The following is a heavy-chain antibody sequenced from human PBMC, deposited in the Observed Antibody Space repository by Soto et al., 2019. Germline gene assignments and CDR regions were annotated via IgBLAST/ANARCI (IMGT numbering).Heavy chain of an antibody. V-gene: IGHV3-23*01. D-gene: IGHD2-15*01. CDR3: AKVPRYCAGGGCFGDYFDY. CDR2: ISGSGGST. J-gene: IGHJ4*02. Sequence: GGSLRLSCAASGFTFSSYAMSWVRQAPGKGLEWVSAISGSGGSTYYADSVKGRFTISRDNSQNTLYLQMNSLRAEDTAAYYCAKVPRYCAGGGCFGDYFDYWGQGNLVTVS. CDR1: GFTFSSYA.